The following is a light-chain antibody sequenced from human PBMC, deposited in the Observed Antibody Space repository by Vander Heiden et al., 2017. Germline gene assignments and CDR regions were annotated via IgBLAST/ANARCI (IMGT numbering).Light chain of an antibody. J-gene: IGKJ4*01. CDR1: QSISSY. CDR2: AAS. CDR3: QQSDRTPNT. V-gene: IGKV1-39*01. Sequence: DIQMTQSPSSLSASVGDRVTITCRASQSISSYLNWYQQKPGKAPKLLIYAASSLQSGVPSRFSGSGSGTDFTLTISSLQPEDFATYDCQQSDRTPNTFGGGTKVEIK.